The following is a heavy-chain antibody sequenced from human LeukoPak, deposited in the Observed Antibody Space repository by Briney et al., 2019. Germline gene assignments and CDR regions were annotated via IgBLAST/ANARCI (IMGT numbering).Heavy chain of an antibody. CDR2: ISASGDNT. V-gene: IGHV3-23*01. CDR1: GFTFSNYA. D-gene: IGHD6-13*01. CDR3: AKYRGAGIAAAGNY. J-gene: IGHJ4*02. Sequence: GGSLRLSCAAAGFTFSNYAMSWARQAPGKGLEWVSVISASGDNTYYAESVKGRFTISRDNSNNTLFLQMNSLTAEDTAVYYCAKYRGAGIAAAGNYWGRGTLVTVSS.